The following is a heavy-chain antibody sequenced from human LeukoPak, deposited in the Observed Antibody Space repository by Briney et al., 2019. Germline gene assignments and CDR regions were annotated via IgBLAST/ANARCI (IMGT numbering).Heavy chain of an antibody. CDR3: ARVHYYDSSDYYDTSCFDY. J-gene: IGHJ4*02. V-gene: IGHV4-39*07. Sequence: SETLSLTCTVSGGSISSSSYYWSWIRQPPGKGLEWIGEINHSGSTNYNPSLKSRVTISLDMSKNHFSLKLSSVTTADTAVYYCARVHYYDSSDYYDTSCFDYWGQGTLVTVSS. D-gene: IGHD3-22*01. CDR1: GGSISSSSYY. CDR2: INHSGST.